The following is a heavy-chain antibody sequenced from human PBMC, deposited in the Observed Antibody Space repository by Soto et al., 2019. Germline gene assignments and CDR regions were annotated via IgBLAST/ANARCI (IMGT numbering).Heavy chain of an antibody. Sequence: QVQLVQSGAEVKKPGSSVKVSCKASGGTFSSYAISWVRQAPGQGLEWMGGIIPIFGTANYAQKFQGRVTITADKSTSTAYMELRSLRSEDTAVYYCARERVSIAARQICMSCYYYYGMDVWGQGTTVTVSS. J-gene: IGHJ6*02. V-gene: IGHV1-69*06. CDR2: IIPIFGTA. CDR3: ARERVSIAARQICMSCYYYYGMDV. D-gene: IGHD6-6*01. CDR1: GGTFSSYA.